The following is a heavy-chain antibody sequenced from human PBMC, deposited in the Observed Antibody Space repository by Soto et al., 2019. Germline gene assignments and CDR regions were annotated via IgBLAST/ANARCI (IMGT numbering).Heavy chain of an antibody. D-gene: IGHD2-2*01. J-gene: IGHJ5*02. CDR2: TSSSGRTI. V-gene: IGHV3-48*01. Sequence: PGGSLRLSCAASGFSFSNYSMNWVRQAPGKGLEWVSYTSSSGRTIYYADSVKGRFTISRDNAKNSLYLQMSSLRAEDTAVYYYAAAHCSSSSCLNWFDPWGQGTLVTVSS. CDR3: AAAHCSSSSCLNWFDP. CDR1: GFSFSNYS.